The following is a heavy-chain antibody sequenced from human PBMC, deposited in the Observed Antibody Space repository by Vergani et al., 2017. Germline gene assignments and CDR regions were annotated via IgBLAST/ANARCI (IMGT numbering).Heavy chain of an antibody. CDR1: GYTFTDHY. V-gene: IGHV1-69-2*01. D-gene: IGHD4-17*01. J-gene: IGHJ6*02. CDR2: VDPEDGET. Sequence: EVQLVQSGAEVKKPAATTKISCKVSGYTFTDHYMHWVKQAPGKGLEWMGLVDPEDGETIYAEKFKGRVTIAADTSTDTAHLELSSLRSEDTAVYYCATPQTVTTGGMEVWGQGTTVIVSS. CDR3: ATPQTVTTGGMEV.